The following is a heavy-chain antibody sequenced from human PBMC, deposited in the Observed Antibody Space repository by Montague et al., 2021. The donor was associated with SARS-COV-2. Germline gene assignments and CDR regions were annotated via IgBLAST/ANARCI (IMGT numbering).Heavy chain of an antibody. CDR1: GDSISNSNW. Sequence: SETLSLTCTVSGDSISNSNWWAWVRQSPGRELEWIGEIFRSGDSNYNPSLKSRVIMSVDMSRNQFSLSLSNVTAAVTAIYYCVRGGTMTVVVFDYWGQGTLVTVPS. CDR2: IFRSGDS. D-gene: IGHD3-22*01. CDR3: VRGGTMTVVVFDY. V-gene: IGHV4-4*02. J-gene: IGHJ4*02.